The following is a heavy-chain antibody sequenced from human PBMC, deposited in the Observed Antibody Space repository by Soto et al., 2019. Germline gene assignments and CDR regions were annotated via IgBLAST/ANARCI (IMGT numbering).Heavy chain of an antibody. D-gene: IGHD5-18*01. CDR3: AGPGYSSQDY. V-gene: IGHV3-23*01. J-gene: IGHJ4*02. CDR1: GFTFSSFA. CDR2: ISGSGDGT. Sequence: GGSLRLSCAASGFTFSSFALSWVRQAPGKGLEWVSAISGSGDGTDYADSVKGRFTISRDNSKNTLYLQMNSLRAEGTAVYYCAGPGYSSQDYWGQGALVTVSS.